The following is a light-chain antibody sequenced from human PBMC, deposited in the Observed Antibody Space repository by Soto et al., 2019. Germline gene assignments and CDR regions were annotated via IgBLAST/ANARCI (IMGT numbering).Light chain of an antibody. CDR1: NSNIGAGYD. Sequence: QAVLTQPPSVSGAPGQRVTISCTGSNSNIGAGYDVHWYQQLPGTAPKLLIFLNTNRPAGVPDRFSGSKSGTSASLAITGLQAEDEADYYCQSYDSSLSGYVVFGGGTKLTVL. CDR3: QSYDSSLSGYVV. CDR2: LNT. J-gene: IGLJ2*01. V-gene: IGLV1-40*01.